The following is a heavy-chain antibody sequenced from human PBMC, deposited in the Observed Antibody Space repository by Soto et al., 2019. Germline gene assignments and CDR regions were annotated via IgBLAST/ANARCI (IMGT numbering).Heavy chain of an antibody. D-gene: IGHD6-19*01. CDR1: GGSVSRGHYY. CDR2: IYYSGNT. V-gene: IGHV4-61*01. J-gene: IGHJ3*02. Sequence: SETLSLTCTVSGGSVSRGHYYWTWIRHPPGKGLEWIGYIYYSGNTDYNPSLKGRVTVAFDTSKNQFSLHLSSVTAADTAVYYCSRERGAVASRADAFDISGQGPMVTVSS. CDR3: SRERGAVASRADAFDI.